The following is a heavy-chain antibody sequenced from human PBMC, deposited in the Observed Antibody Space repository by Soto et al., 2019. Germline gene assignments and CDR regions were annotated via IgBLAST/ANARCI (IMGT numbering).Heavy chain of an antibody. CDR2: ISAYNGNT. D-gene: IGHD6-19*01. V-gene: IGHV1-18*01. CDR1: GYTFTSYG. J-gene: IGHJ4*02. Sequence: QVQLVQSGAEVKKPGASVKVSCKASGYTFTSYGISWVRQAPGQGLEWMGWISAYNGNTNYAQKLQGRVTMTTDTPRSTAYMELRSLRSDDTAVYYCARDLVWGHSSGWYGDDFDYWGQGTLVTVSS. CDR3: ARDLVWGHSSGWYGDDFDY.